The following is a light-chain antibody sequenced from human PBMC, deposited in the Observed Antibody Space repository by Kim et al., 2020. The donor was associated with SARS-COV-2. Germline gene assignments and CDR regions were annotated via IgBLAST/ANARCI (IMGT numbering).Light chain of an antibody. V-gene: IGLV1-44*01. CDR2: SND. CDR3: VAWDDSLSGSV. CDR1: RSNIGSNV. J-gene: IGLJ3*02. Sequence: QSVLTQPPSASGTPGQRVTISCSGSRSNIGSNVVNCYQQLPGTAPKLLIYSNDYRSSGVPDRFSGSKSGTSASLAISGLQSEDEADYYCVAWDDSLSGSVFGGGTQLTVL.